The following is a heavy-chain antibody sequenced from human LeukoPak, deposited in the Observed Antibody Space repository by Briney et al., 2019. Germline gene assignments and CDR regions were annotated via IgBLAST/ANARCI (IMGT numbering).Heavy chain of an antibody. CDR2: IYYSGST. V-gene: IGHV4-31*03. CDR1: GGSISSGGYY. Sequence: SETLSLTCTVSGGSISSGGYYWSWIRQHPGKGLEWIGYIYYSGSTYHNPSLKSRVTISVDTSKNQFSLKLSSVTAADTAVYYCASYRGRQVEYSSSPPFDYWGQGTLVTVSS. J-gene: IGHJ4*02. D-gene: IGHD6-6*01. CDR3: ASYRGRQVEYSSSPPFDY.